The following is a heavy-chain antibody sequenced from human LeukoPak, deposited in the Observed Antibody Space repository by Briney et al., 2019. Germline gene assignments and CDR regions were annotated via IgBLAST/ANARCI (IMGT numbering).Heavy chain of an antibody. V-gene: IGHV4-31*11. CDR2: IYYSGST. Sequence: SETLSLTCAVYGGSFSGYYWSWIRQHPGKGLEWIGYIYYSGSTYCNPSLKSRVTISVDTSKNQFSLKLSSVTAADTAVYYCARGGYYFDYWGQGTLVTVSS. J-gene: IGHJ4*02. CDR1: GGSFSGYY. CDR3: ARGGYYFDY.